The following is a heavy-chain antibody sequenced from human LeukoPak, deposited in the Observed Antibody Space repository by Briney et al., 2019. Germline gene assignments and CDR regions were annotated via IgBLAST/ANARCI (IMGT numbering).Heavy chain of an antibody. CDR3: ASNYGSGSYCFDY. V-gene: IGHV3-23*01. J-gene: IGHJ4*02. D-gene: IGHD3-10*01. CDR2: ISGSGGSK. Sequence: GGSLRLSCAASGFTFSSYAMSWVREAPGRGLEWVSGISGSGGSKDYADSLKGRFTISRDNSKNTLYLQMNSLRAEDTAVYYCASNYGSGSYCFDYWGQGTLVTVSS. CDR1: GFTFSSYA.